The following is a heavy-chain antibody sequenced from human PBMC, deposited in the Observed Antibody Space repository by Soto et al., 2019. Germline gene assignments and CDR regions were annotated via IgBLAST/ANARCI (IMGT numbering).Heavy chain of an antibody. D-gene: IGHD3-16*02. CDR1: GFTFSSYA. V-gene: IGHV3-33*01. CDR3: ARAAISLWLSE. Sequence: QVQLVESEGGVVQPGRSLRLSCAASGFTFSSYAMHWVRQAPGKGLEWLAIIWYDGSEKYYADSVKGRFTISRDNSKNTVYLPMNSLRAEDTAVYYCARAAISLWLSEWGQGTLVTVSS. CDR2: IWYDGSEK. J-gene: IGHJ4*02.